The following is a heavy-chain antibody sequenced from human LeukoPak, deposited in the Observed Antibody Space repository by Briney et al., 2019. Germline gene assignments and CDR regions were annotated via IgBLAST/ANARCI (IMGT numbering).Heavy chain of an antibody. CDR3: AAGYWFDP. Sequence: VASVKASCKASGFTFTSPAMQWVRQARGQRLEWIGWIVVGSGNTNYAQKFQERVTITRDMSTSTAYMELSSLRSEDTAVYYCAAGYWFDPWGQGTLVTVSS. J-gene: IGHJ5*02. CDR1: GFTFTSPA. V-gene: IGHV1-58*02. CDR2: IVVGSGNT.